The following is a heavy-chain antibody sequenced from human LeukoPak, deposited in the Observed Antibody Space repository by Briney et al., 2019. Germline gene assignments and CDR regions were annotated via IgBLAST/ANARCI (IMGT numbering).Heavy chain of an antibody. Sequence: SETLSLTCAVSEMSFSAYYWNWVRQSPGKGLEWIGEINYGGSTKYTPSLEGRGTILIDTSKNQFSLKLTSVTAADTAVYYCARGFPPGSGSRGSHAFDVWGQGTMVTVSS. CDR3: ARGFPPGSGSRGSHAFDV. J-gene: IGHJ3*01. D-gene: IGHD6-19*01. CDR2: INYGGST. V-gene: IGHV4-34*01. CDR1: EMSFSAYY.